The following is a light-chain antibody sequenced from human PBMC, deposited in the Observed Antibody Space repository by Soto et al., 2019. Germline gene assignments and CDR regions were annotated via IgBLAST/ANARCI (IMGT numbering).Light chain of an antibody. CDR1: SSDVGSYNY. Sequence: QSALTQPASVSGSPGQSITISCTGTSSDVGSYNYVSWYQQHPGKAPELMIYEVSHRPSGVSNRFSGSKSDNTASLTISGLQAEDEADYYCSSYTSISTLDVFGTGTKVTVL. J-gene: IGLJ1*01. V-gene: IGLV2-14*01. CDR2: EVS. CDR3: SSYTSISTLDV.